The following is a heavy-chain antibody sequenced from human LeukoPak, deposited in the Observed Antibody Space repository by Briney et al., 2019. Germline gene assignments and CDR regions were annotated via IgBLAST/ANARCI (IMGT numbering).Heavy chain of an antibody. D-gene: IGHD2-2*02. Sequence: SETLSLTCTVSGGSISSYYWSWIRQPPGKGLEWIGYTYYTGSTNYNPSLKSRVTISVDTSKNQFSLKLSSVTAADTAVYYCARVVPAAIDYYYGMDVWGQGTTVTVSS. CDR1: GGSISSYY. CDR3: ARVVPAAIDYYYGMDV. CDR2: TYYTGST. V-gene: IGHV4-59*01. J-gene: IGHJ6*02.